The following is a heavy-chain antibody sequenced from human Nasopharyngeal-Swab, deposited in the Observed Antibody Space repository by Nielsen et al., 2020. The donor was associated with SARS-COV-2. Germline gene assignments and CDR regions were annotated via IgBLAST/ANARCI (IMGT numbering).Heavy chain of an antibody. Sequence: SCAASGFTFSSYGMHWVRQAPGKGLEWVAVISYDGSNKYCADSVKGRFTISRDNSKNTLYLQMNSLRAEDTAVYYCARDRGIQLWPNYYYGMDVWGQGTTVTVSS. J-gene: IGHJ6*02. D-gene: IGHD5-18*01. CDR1: GFTFSSYG. CDR3: ARDRGIQLWPNYYYGMDV. CDR2: ISYDGSNK. V-gene: IGHV3-30*03.